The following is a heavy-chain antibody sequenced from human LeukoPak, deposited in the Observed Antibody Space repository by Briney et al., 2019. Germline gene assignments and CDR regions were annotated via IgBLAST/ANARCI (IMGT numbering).Heavy chain of an antibody. CDR2: INHSGST. Sequence: SETLSLTCAVYGGSFSGYYWSWTRRPPGKGLEGIGEINHSGSTNYNPSPKSRVTISVDTSKNQFSLKLSSVTAAATAVYYCARNAGTMVRGVIPYYFDYWGQGTLVTVSS. CDR3: ARNAGTMVRGVIPYYFDY. V-gene: IGHV4-34*01. J-gene: IGHJ4*02. CDR1: GGSFSGYY. D-gene: IGHD3-10*01.